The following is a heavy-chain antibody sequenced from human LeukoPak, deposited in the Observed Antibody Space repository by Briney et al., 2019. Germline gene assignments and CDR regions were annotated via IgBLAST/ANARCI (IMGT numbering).Heavy chain of an antibody. CDR2: IKRKTDSGTT. CDR3: ATELWFGEGVFDY. Sequence: PGGSLRLSCAASGFTFSDTWMSWVRQAPGKGLEWVGRIKRKTDSGTTDYAAPVKGRFTISRDDSKNTLYLHMNSLKTEDTAVYYCATELWFGEGVFDYWGQGTLVTVSS. D-gene: IGHD3-10*01. CDR1: GFTFSDTW. V-gene: IGHV3-15*01. J-gene: IGHJ4*02.